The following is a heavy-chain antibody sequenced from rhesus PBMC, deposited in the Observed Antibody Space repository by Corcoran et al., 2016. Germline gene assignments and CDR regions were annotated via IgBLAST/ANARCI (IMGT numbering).Heavy chain of an antibody. J-gene: IGHJ4*01. D-gene: IGHD6-25*01. V-gene: IGHV5-20*01. CDR3: AKGGIAAAGSYFDY. CDR1: GYSFTSYW. CDR2: IDPSDSDT. Sequence: EVQLVQSGAEVKRPGESLKISCTTSGYSFTSYWISWVRQMPGKGLEWMGAIDPSDSDTRYNPSFQGKVTISADKSISTAYLQWSRLKASDTATYYCAKGGIAAAGSYFDYWGQGVLVTVSS.